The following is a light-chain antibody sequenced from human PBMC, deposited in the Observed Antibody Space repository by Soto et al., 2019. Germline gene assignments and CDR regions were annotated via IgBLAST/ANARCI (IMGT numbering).Light chain of an antibody. J-gene: IGLJ3*02. CDR2: LDRSGSY. V-gene: IGLV4-60*02. Sequence: QSVLTQSSSASASLGSSVKLTCILSSGHSTYIIAWHQQQPGKDPRFLMTLDRSGSYNRGTGVPDRFSGSSSGADRHLTIANLQCEDEGDYYCETWYSNTHKVFGGGTKLTVL. CDR3: ETWYSNTHKV. CDR1: SGHSTYI.